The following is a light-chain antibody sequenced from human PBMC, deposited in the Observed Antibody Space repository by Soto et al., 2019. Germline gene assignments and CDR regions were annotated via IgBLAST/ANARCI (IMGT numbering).Light chain of an antibody. CDR3: SSHTIFTTGV. CDR1: SSDVGGDNY. Sequence: QSVLTQPASVSGSPGQSITISCTGTSSDVGGDNYVSWYQQYPTKAPKLMIYDVSNRPSGVSNRFSGSKSGNTASLTISGLQAEDEADYYCSSHTIFTTGVFGTGTKVTVL. CDR2: DVS. V-gene: IGLV2-14*01. J-gene: IGLJ1*01.